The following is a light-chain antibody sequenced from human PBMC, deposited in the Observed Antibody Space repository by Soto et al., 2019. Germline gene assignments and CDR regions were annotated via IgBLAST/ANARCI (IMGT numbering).Light chain of an antibody. CDR3: QQYGSSPT. CDR2: DAS. Sequence: EIVLTLSPGTLSLSPGERATLSCRASQSVRSSYLAWYQQKPGQSPRLLIYDASNRATGIPDRFSGSGSGTDFTLVISRLEPEDFALYYCQQYGSSPTFGQGTKVEIK. V-gene: IGKV3-20*01. CDR1: QSVRSSY. J-gene: IGKJ1*01.